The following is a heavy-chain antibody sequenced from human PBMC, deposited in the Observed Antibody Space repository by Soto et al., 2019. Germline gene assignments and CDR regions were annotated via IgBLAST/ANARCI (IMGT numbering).Heavy chain of an antibody. J-gene: IGHJ6*03. V-gene: IGHV3-11*01. CDR3: GRLRFYCSSISCQNYHYIDV. CDR2: ITVASNSK. CDR1: GFTFSDYY. Sequence: GGSLRLSCAASGFTFSDYYMSWIRQAPGKGLEWVSYITVASNSKYYADSVKGRFTISRDDAKNSLFLRMNSLRAEDTAVYYCGRLRFYCSSISCQNYHYIDVWGKGTTVTVSS. D-gene: IGHD2-2*01.